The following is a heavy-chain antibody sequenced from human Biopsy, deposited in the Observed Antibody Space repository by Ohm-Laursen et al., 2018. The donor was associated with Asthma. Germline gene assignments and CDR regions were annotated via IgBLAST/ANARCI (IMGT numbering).Heavy chain of an antibody. D-gene: IGHD3-10*01. J-gene: IGHJ6*02. CDR1: GYTFNSAG. V-gene: IGHV1-18*01. CDR2: ISVYNGNT. CDR3: ARAVDYSHYYGIDV. Sequence: AASVKVSCKTSGYTFNSAGITWVRQAPGQGLEWMGWISVYNGNTKVAQKLQDRVTMITDTSTSTAYMELRSLRSDDTAVYFCARAVDYSHYYGIDVRGQGTTVTVS.